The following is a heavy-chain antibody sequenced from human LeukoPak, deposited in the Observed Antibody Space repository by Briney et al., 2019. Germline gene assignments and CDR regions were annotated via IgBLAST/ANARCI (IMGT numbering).Heavy chain of an antibody. D-gene: IGHD6-13*01. CDR3: ARERRSSSPGEQQLVRAFDI. J-gene: IGHJ3*02. Sequence: ASVTVSCTASGYTFTNYAMNWVRQAPGQGLEWMGWINTNTGSPTYAQGFTGRFVFSLDTSVSTAYLQISSLKAEDTAMYYCARERRSSSPGEQQLVRAFDIWGQGTMVTVSS. CDR2: INTNTGSP. CDR1: GYTFTNYA. V-gene: IGHV7-4-1*02.